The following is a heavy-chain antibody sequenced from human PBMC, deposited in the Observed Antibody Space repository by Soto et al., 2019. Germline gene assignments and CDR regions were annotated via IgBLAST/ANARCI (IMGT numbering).Heavy chain of an antibody. J-gene: IGHJ5*02. Sequence: QVQLVESGGGVVQPGRSLRLSCAASGFTFSSYAMHWVRQAPGKGLEWVAVISYDGSNKYYADSVKGRFTISRDNSQNTLYLQMNSLRAEDTAVYYCARDHIAAVSVGSIDPWGQGPLVTVSS. CDR3: ARDHIAAVSVGSIDP. V-gene: IGHV3-30-3*01. CDR2: ISYDGSNK. CDR1: GFTFSSYA. D-gene: IGHD6-25*01.